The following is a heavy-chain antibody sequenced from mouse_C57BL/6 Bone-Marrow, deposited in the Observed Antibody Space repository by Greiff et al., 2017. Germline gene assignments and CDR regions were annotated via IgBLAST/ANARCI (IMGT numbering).Heavy chain of an antibody. D-gene: IGHD2-3*01. J-gene: IGHJ1*03. CDR2: IHPNSGST. CDR1: GYTFTSYW. CDR3: ASVMVTKYFDV. Sequence: QVQLQQPGAELVKPGASVKLSCKASGYTFTSYWMHWVKQRPGQGLEWIGMIHPNSGSTNYNEKFKSKATLTVDKSSSTAYMQLSSLTSEDSAVDYCASVMVTKYFDVWGTGTTVTVSS. V-gene: IGHV1-64*01.